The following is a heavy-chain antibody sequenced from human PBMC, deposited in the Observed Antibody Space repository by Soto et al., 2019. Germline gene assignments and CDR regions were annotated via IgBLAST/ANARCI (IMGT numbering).Heavy chain of an antibody. CDR3: ARDRGYDAHDYYYNAMDV. CDR1: GFTFRTYT. V-gene: IGHV3-21*01. D-gene: IGHD3-10*01. Sequence: AGGSLRLSCISSGFTFRTYTMNWVRQAPGKGLEWVSGIRGFSPYTFYAESVKGRFTISRDNAKNSLYLQMNSLRAEDTAVYYCARDRGYDAHDYYYNAMDVWGQGTTVTVSS. J-gene: IGHJ6*02. CDR2: IRGFSPYT.